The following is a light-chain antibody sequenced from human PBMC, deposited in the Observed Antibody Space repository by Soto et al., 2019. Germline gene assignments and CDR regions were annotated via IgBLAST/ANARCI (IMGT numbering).Light chain of an antibody. J-gene: IGKJ1*01. CDR2: GAS. CDR1: QSVSSD. V-gene: IGKV3-15*01. Sequence: EIVMTQSPATLSVSPGERATLSCRASQSVSSDLAWYQQIPGQAPRLLIYGASTRATGIPARFSGSGSGTEFTLTISRLEPEDFAVYYCQQSDDSPGTFGQGTKVEIK. CDR3: QQSDDSPGT.